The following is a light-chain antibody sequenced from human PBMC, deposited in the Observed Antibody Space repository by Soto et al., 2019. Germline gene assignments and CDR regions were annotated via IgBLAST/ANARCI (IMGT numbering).Light chain of an antibody. CDR3: QHYNSYSEA. J-gene: IGKJ1*01. CDR2: KAS. Sequence: DIQATQSPPTLSASVGDRVTITCRASQSMSSWLAWYQQKPGKAPKLLIYKASTLKSVVPSRFSGSGSGTEFTLTISSLQPDDFATYYCQHYNSYSEAFGQGTKVDIK. CDR1: QSMSSW. V-gene: IGKV1-5*03.